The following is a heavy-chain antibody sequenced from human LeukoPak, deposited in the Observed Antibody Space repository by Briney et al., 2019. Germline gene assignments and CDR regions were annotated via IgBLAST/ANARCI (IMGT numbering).Heavy chain of an antibody. CDR1: GVSIYSSTFY. V-gene: IGHV4-39*01. CDR3: ARQLAAGNDAFDI. J-gene: IGHJ3*02. CDR2: IYYNENT. D-gene: IGHD2-15*01. Sequence: SETLSLTCSVSGVSIYSSTFYWAWIRQPPGKGLECIGSIYYNENTYHNPSLSSRLTISVDTSTNHFSLRLTSVTAADTAIYYCARQLAAGNDAFDIWGQGTVVTVSS.